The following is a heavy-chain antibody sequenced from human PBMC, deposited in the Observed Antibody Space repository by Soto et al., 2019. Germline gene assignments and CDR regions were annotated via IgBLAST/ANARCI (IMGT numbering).Heavy chain of an antibody. CDR3: ARAPALVVTAIHPHFDY. CDR2: INPSGGST. Sequence: GASVKVSCKASGYTFTSYYMHWVRQAPGQGLEWMGIINPSGGSTSYAQKFQGRVTMTRDTSTSTAYMELSSLRSEDTAVYYCARAPALVVTAIHPHFDYWGQGTLVTVSS. V-gene: IGHV1-46*01. CDR1: GYTFTSYY. D-gene: IGHD2-21*02. J-gene: IGHJ4*02.